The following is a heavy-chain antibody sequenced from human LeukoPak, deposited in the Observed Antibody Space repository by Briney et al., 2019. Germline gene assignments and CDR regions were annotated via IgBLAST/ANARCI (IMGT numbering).Heavy chain of an antibody. Sequence: GGSLRLSCTASGFTFGDYAMSWVRQAPGKGLEWVGFIRSKAYGGATEYAASVKGRFTISRDDSKSIAYLQMNSLKTEDTAVYYCTRGFYYYYYMDVWGKGTTVTISS. J-gene: IGHJ6*03. CDR2: IRSKAYGGAT. CDR3: TRGFYYYYYMDV. CDR1: GFTFGDYA. V-gene: IGHV3-49*04.